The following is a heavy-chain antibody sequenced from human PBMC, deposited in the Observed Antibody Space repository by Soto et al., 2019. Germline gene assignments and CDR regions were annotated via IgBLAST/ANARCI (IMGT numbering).Heavy chain of an antibody. V-gene: IGHV4-59*01. D-gene: IGHD3-22*01. CDR2: VYNNGGT. J-gene: IGHJ3*02. Sequence: PSETLSLTCTVSGGSISSDYWSWIRQPPGKGLEWVGYVYNNGGTKYNPSLKSRVTISVDTSNNQFSLKLTSVTAADTAVDYCARGYYYDTSGYYSAFDIWGQGTMVTVSS. CDR3: ARGYYYDTSGYYSAFDI. CDR1: GGSISSDY.